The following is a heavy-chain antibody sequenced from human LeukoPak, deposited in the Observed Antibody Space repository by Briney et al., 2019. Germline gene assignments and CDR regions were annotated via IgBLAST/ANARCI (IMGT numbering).Heavy chain of an antibody. J-gene: IGHJ4*01. CDR1: GYTFTGYY. CDR3: ARASSSWYNLSSDY. CDR2: INPNSGGA. D-gene: IGHD6-13*01. Sequence: ASVKVSCKASGYTFTGYYMHWVRQAPGQGLEWMGWINPNSGGANYAQKFQGRVTMTRDTSISTAYAELSRRRSDDTAVYYCARASSSWYNLSSDYSGHGTLVTASP. V-gene: IGHV1-2*02.